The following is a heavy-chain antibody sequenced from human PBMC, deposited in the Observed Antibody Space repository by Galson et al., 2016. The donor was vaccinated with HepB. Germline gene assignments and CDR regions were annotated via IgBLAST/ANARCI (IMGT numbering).Heavy chain of an antibody. CDR2: ISYDGSNK. D-gene: IGHD6-13*01. V-gene: IGHV3-30*18. J-gene: IGHJ4*02. Sequence: SLRLSCAASGFTFSSYGMHWVRQAPGKGLEWVAVISYDGSNKYYADSVKGRFTISRDKSKNTLYLQMNSLRAEDTAVYYCAKEQYTSRWYVEYYFDYWGQGTLVTVSS. CDR3: AKEQYTSRWYVEYYFDY. CDR1: GFTFSSYG.